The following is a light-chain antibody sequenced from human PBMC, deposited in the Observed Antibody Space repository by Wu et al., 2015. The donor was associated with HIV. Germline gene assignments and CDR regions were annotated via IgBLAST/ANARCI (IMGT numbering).Light chain of an antibody. Sequence: EVVLTQSPATVSVFPGDRVTLSCRASQTVNTNLAWYQQKPGQAPRLLIYGASTRATGIPDRFTGSRSGTDFTLTITRLEPEDFAVYYCQQLDSFGQGTKLEIK. J-gene: IGKJ2*03. CDR3: QQLDS. CDR1: QTVNTN. CDR2: GAS. V-gene: IGKV3D-15*01.